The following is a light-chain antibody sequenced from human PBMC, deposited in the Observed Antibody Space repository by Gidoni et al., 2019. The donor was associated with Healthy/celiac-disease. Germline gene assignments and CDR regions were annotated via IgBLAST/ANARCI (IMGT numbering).Light chain of an antibody. CDR3: QQYGSSPFT. Sequence: EIVLTQSPGTLSLSPGERATLSCRASQSVSSSYLACYQQKPGQAPRLLIYGASSRATGIPDRFSGSGSGTDFTLTISRLEPEDFAVYYCQQYGSSPFTFXPXTKVDIK. CDR1: QSVSSSY. J-gene: IGKJ3*01. V-gene: IGKV3-20*01. CDR2: GAS.